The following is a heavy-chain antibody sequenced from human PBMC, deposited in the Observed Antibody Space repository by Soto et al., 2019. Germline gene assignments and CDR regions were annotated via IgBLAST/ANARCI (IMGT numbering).Heavy chain of an antibody. Sequence: VASVKVSCKASGYTFTGYYMHWVRQAPGQGLEWMGWINPNSGGTNYAQKFQGRVTMTRDTSISTAYMELSRLRSDDTAVYYCASFSRNWNYVSPAYFDYWGQGTLVTVSS. CDR1: GYTFTGYY. CDR3: ASFSRNWNYVSPAYFDY. CDR2: INPNSGGT. D-gene: IGHD1-7*01. J-gene: IGHJ4*02. V-gene: IGHV1-2*02.